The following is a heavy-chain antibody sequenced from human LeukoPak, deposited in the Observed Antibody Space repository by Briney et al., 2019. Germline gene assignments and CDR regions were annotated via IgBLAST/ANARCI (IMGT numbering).Heavy chain of an antibody. CDR2: ITARADST. V-gene: IGHV3-23*01. Sequence: GGSLRLSCAASGFTFSNYAMSWVRQAPGKGLEWVSGITARADSTYYADSVKGRFTISRDNSKNTLYLQMNSLRAEDTAVYYCAKKGYSYFDHWGQGTLVTVSS. CDR3: AKKGYSYFDH. D-gene: IGHD5-18*01. CDR1: GFTFSNYA. J-gene: IGHJ4*02.